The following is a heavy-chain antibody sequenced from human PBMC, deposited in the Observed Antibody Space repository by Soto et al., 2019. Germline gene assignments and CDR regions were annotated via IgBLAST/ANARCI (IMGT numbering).Heavy chain of an antibody. Sequence: SETLSVTCTVSGGSSSSGENYWSWIRQPPGKGLEWIGYIYYSGSTYYNPSLKSRVTISVDTSENQFSLKQTSVTAADTAVYFCARGHYYYGMDVWGQGITVTVSS. CDR1: GGSSSSGENY. CDR3: ARGHYYYGMDV. J-gene: IGHJ6*02. V-gene: IGHV4-30-4*01. CDR2: IYYSGST.